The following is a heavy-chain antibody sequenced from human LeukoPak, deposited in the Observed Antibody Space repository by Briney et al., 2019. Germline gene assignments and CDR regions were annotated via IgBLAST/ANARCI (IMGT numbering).Heavy chain of an antibody. CDR1: GYTLTELS. CDR3: ARDKAVTTELTQYFHH. D-gene: IGHD4-11*01. V-gene: IGHV1-24*01. Sequence: AASVKVSCKVSGYTLTELSMHWVRQAPGKGLEWMGGFDPEDGETIYAQKFQGRVTMTEDTSTDTAYMELRSLTSDDTAVYYCARDKAVTTELTQYFHHWGQGTLVTVSS. CDR2: FDPEDGET. J-gene: IGHJ1*01.